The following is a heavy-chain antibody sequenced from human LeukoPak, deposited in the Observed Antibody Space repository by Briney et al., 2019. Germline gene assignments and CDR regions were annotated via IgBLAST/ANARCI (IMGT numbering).Heavy chain of an antibody. CDR1: GFTFSSYW. D-gene: IGHD4-17*01. CDR3: ARDSPDYADAFDI. CDR2: IKQDGSEK. J-gene: IGHJ3*02. Sequence: GGSLRLSCAASGFTFSSYWMSWVRQAPGKGLEWVANIKQDGSEKYYVDSVKGRSTISRDNAKNSLYLQMNSLRAEDTAVYYCARDSPDYADAFDIWGQGTMVTVSS. V-gene: IGHV3-7*01.